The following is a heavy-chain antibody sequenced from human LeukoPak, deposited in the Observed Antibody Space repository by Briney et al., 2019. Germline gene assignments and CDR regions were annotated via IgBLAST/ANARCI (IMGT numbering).Heavy chain of an antibody. Sequence: SETLSLTCAVYGGSFSGYYWSWIRQPPGKGLEWIGEINHSGSTNYNPSLKSRVTISVDTSKNQFSLRLSSVTAADTAVCYCARGALLWFGESTNYFDYWGQGTLVTVSS. CDR3: ARGALLWFGESTNYFDY. D-gene: IGHD3-10*01. V-gene: IGHV4-34*01. J-gene: IGHJ4*02. CDR1: GGSFSGYY. CDR2: INHSGST.